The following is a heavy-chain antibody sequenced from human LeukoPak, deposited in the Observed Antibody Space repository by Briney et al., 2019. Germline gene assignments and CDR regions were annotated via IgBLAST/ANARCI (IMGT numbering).Heavy chain of an antibody. CDR1: GFTFSSYS. Sequence: GGSLRLSCAASGFTFSSYSMNWVRQAPGKGLEWVSYISSSSTIYYADSVKGRFTISRDNAKNSLYLQMNSLRAEDTAVYYCARDGGSDYWGQGTLVTVSS. CDR2: ISSSSTI. J-gene: IGHJ4*02. V-gene: IGHV3-48*01. D-gene: IGHD3-16*01. CDR3: ARDGGSDY.